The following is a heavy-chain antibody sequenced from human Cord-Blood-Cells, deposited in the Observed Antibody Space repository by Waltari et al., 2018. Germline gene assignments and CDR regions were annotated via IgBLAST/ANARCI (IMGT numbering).Heavy chain of an antibody. CDR3: ARGSIAARLDY. D-gene: IGHD6-6*01. V-gene: IGHV3-30-3*01. J-gene: IGHJ4*02. CDR2: ISYDGSNK. Sequence: QVQLVESGGGVVQPGRSLRLSCAASGFTFSSYAMHRVRQAPGKGLEWVAVISYDGSNKYYADSVKGRFTISRDNSKNTLYLQMNSLRAEDTAVYYCARGSIAARLDYWGQGTLVTVSS. CDR1: GFTFSSYA.